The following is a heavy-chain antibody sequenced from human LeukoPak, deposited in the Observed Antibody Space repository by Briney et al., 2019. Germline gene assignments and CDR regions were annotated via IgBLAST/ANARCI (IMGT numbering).Heavy chain of an antibody. CDR1: GGTFSSYS. CDR2: IIPMLGIA. J-gene: IGHJ3*02. D-gene: IGHD3-22*01. Sequence: SVKVSCKASGGTFSSYSICLVRQAPGQGLEWMGRIIPMLGIANYAQKFQGRVTITADKSTSTAYMELSSLRSEDTAVYYCARDSSGYLDAFDIWGQGTMVTVSS. CDR3: ARDSSGYLDAFDI. V-gene: IGHV1-69*04.